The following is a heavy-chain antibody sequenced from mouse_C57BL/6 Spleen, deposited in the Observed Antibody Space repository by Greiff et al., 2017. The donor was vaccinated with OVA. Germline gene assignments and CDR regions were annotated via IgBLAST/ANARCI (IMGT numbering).Heavy chain of an antibody. CDR3: ATPYDYDVWFAY. V-gene: IGHV1-74*01. J-gene: IGHJ3*01. CDR1: GYTFTSYW. CDR2: IHPSDSDT. Sequence: QVQLQQSGAELVKPGASVKVSCKASGYTFTSYWMHWVKQRPGQGLEWIGRIHPSDSDTNYNQKFKGKATLTVDKSSSTAYMQLSSLTSEDSAVYYCATPYDYDVWFAYWGQGTLVTVSA. D-gene: IGHD2-4*01.